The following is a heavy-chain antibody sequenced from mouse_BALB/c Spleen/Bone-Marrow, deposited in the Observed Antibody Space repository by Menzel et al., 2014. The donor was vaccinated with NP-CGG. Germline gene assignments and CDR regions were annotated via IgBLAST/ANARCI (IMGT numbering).Heavy chain of an antibody. J-gene: IGHJ2*01. CDR3: ARGPLLRLKNYSGY. V-gene: IGHV1-7*01. D-gene: IGHD1-2*01. Sequence: HVQLQQSGAGLAKPGASVKMSCKPSGYTFTSYWMHWVKQRPAQGLEWIGYINPRTGYTEYNQKFKDKATSTADKSSSSCYMHLNSLTSEDSAVYYCARGPLLRLKNYSGYWGHGTA. CDR1: GYTFTSYW. CDR2: INPRTGYT.